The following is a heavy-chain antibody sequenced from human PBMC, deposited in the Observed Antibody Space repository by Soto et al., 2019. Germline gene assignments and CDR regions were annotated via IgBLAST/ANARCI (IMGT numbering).Heavy chain of an antibody. CDR1: GGSISSGDYY. CDR2: IYYSGST. CDR3: ARHFPRHDSESNYFDI. J-gene: IGHJ4*02. V-gene: IGHV4-30-4*01. D-gene: IGHD3-10*01. Sequence: SETLSLTCTVSGGSISSGDYYWSWIRQPPGKGLEWIGYIYYSGSTYYNPSLKSRVTISVDTSKNQFSLKLTSVTAADTAIYYCARHFPRHDSESNYFDIWGQGNLVTVSS.